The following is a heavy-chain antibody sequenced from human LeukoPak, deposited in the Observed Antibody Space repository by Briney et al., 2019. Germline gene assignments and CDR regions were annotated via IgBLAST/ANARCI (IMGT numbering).Heavy chain of an antibody. V-gene: IGHV4-39*01. CDR3: XXRFXPSRNDAFDI. Sequence: PSETLSLTCTVSXGXXNSSSYYWGWXRXPXXKGLEWIGTIYYSGSTYYNPSLKSRVTISVDTSKNQFSLKLSSVTASDTAVYYCXXRFXPSRNDAFDIWGQGTMVTVSS. CDR1: XGXXNSSSYY. J-gene: IGHJ3*02. CDR2: IYYSGST. D-gene: IGHD3-10*01.